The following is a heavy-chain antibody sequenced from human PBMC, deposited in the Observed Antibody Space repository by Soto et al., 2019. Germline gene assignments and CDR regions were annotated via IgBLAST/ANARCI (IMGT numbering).Heavy chain of an antibody. CDR1: GGTFSSYA. J-gene: IGHJ3*02. CDR2: IIPIFGTA. CDR3: ASRYYDSSVLDAFDI. D-gene: IGHD3-22*01. V-gene: IGHV1-69*12. Sequence: QVQLVQSGAEVKKPGSSVKVSCKASGGTFSSYAISWVRQAPGQGLEWMGGIIPIFGTANYAQKFQGRVPIXXDXSXXTGYMELSSLRSEDTAVYYCASRYYDSSVLDAFDIWGQGTMVTVSS.